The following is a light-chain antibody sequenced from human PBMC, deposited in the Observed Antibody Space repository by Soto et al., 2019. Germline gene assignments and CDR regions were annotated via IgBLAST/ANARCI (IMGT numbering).Light chain of an antibody. CDR2: EAS. V-gene: IGLV2-23*01. J-gene: IGLJ1*01. CDR1: SSDVGSHNL. CDR3: CSNAASSTYV. Sequence: QSVLTQPASVSGSPGQSITISCTGTSSDVGSHNLVSWYQQYPGKAPRLIIFEASKRPSGVSNRFSGSKSGSTASLTISGLQAGDEADYYCCSNAASSTYVFGSGTKVTVL.